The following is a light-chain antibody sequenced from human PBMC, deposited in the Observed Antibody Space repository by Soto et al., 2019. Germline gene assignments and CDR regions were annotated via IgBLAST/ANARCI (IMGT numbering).Light chain of an antibody. Sequence: EIVLTQSPGTLSLSPGERATLSCRASQSVSSSYLAWYQQKPGQAPRLLIYGASSRATGIPDRFSGSGSGXXXXXXXSXLEPEDFAVYYCQQYGSSPLTFGQGTKVEIK. V-gene: IGKV3-20*01. J-gene: IGKJ1*01. CDR3: QQYGSSPLT. CDR2: GAS. CDR1: QSVSSSY.